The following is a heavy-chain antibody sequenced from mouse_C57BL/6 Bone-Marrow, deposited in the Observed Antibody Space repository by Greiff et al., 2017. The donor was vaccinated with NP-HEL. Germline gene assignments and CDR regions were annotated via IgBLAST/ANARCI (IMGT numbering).Heavy chain of an antibody. CDR1: GYTFTSYW. CDR2: IHPSDSDT. Sequence: QVQLKQPGAELVKPGASVKVSCKASGYTFTSYWMHWVKQRPGQGLEWIGRIHPSDSDTNYNQKFKGKATLTVDKSSSTAYMQLSSLTSEDSAVYYCAIGDYYVAMDYWGQGTSVTVSS. V-gene: IGHV1-74*01. CDR3: AIGDYYVAMDY. J-gene: IGHJ4*01. D-gene: IGHD1-1*01.